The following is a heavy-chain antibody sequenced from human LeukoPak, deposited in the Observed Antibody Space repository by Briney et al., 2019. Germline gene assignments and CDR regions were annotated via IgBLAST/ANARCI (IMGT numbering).Heavy chain of an antibody. CDR3: ARVLYYYGSGSSGFDY. V-gene: IGHV1-8*03. CDR1: GYTFTSYD. CDR2: MNPNSGNT. D-gene: IGHD3-10*01. J-gene: IGHJ4*02. Sequence: GASGKVSCKASGYTFTSYDINWVRQATGQGLEWMGWMNPNSGNTGYAQKFQGRVTITRNTSISTAYMELSSLRSEDTAVYYCARVLYYYGSGSSGFDYWGQGTLVTVSS.